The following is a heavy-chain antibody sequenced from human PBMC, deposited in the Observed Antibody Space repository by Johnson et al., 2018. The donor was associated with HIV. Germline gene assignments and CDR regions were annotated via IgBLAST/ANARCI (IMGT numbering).Heavy chain of an antibody. Sequence: VQLVESGGGLVQPGGSLRLSCAASGMIFSLYRMTWVRQAPGKGLEWVASIKEDGSEKYYVDSVRGRFTISRDNAKNSLYLQMNSLRAEDTGVYYCAKGRMGASGSYNVWGQGTMVTVSS. CDR2: IKEDGSEK. V-gene: IGHV3-7*02. J-gene: IGHJ3*01. CDR1: GMIFSLYR. D-gene: IGHD1-26*01. CDR3: AKGRMGASGSYNV.